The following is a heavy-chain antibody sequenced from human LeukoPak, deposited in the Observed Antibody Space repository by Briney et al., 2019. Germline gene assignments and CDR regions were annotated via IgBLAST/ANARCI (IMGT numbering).Heavy chain of an antibody. D-gene: IGHD1-26*01. CDR2: IKQDGSEK. V-gene: IGHV3-7*01. CDR1: GFTFSSYW. Sequence: PGGSLRLSCAASGFTFSSYWMSWVRQAPGKGLEWVANIKQDGSEKYYMDSVKGRFTISRDNAKNSLYLQMNSLRAEDTAVYYCARGASGSSLYYYYGMDVWGQGTTVTVSS. J-gene: IGHJ6*02. CDR3: ARGASGSSLYYYYGMDV.